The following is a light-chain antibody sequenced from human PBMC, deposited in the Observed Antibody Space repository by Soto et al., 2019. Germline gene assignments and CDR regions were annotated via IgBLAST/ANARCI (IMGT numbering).Light chain of an antibody. CDR1: SNDVGSYNY. V-gene: IGLV2-14*01. J-gene: IGLJ3*02. CDR3: SSYTSSVTVV. CDR2: DVS. Sequence: QPVLTQPASVSGSPGQSITISCTGTSNDVGSYNYVSWYQHHPGKAPKLMIYDVSNRPSGVSNRFSGSKSGNTASLTISGLQAEDEADYYFSSYTSSVTVVFGGGTKLTVL.